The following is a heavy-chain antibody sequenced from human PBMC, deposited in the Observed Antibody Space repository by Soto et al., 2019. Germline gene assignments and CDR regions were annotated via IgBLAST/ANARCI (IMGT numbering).Heavy chain of an antibody. CDR2: IKPDGSET. CDR1: GLTFSGHW. J-gene: IGHJ4*02. CDR3: TSRPSGMTYHAVFDF. V-gene: IGHV3-7*03. Sequence: GVSLRLSCAASGLTFSGHWMTWVRQTPGEGLQWVAAIKPDGSETFYVDSVKGRFTISRENARNSLFLQMDSLRAEDTAVYYCTSRPSGMTYHAVFDFWGEGTLVTVSS. D-gene: IGHD2-21*02.